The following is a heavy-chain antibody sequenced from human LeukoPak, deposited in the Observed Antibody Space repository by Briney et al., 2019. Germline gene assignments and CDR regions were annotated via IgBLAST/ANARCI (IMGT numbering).Heavy chain of an antibody. Sequence: GGSLRLSCAASGFTFSSYGMHWVRQAPGKGLEWVAFIRYDGSNKYYADSVKGRFTISRDNSKNTLYLQMNSLRAEDTAVYYCAKGISSSRPDYFDYWGQGTLVTVSS. CDR2: IRYDGSNK. V-gene: IGHV3-30*02. CDR1: GFTFSSYG. J-gene: IGHJ4*02. CDR3: AKGISSSRPDYFDY. D-gene: IGHD6-6*01.